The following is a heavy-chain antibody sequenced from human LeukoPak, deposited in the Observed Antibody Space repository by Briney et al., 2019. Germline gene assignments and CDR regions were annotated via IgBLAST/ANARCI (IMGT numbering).Heavy chain of an antibody. J-gene: IGHJ3*02. Sequence: ASVNVSCKASGYTFTGYYMHWVRQAPGQGLEWMGWINPNSGGTNYAQKFQGWVTMTRDTSISTAYMELSRLRSDDTAVYYCARVQAGYYGIGVAFDIWGQGTMVTVSS. CDR3: ARVQAGYYGIGVAFDI. CDR1: GYTFTGYY. CDR2: INPNSGGT. D-gene: IGHD3-10*01. V-gene: IGHV1-2*04.